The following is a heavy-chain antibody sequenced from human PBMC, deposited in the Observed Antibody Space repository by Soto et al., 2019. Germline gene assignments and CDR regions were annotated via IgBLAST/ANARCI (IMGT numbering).Heavy chain of an antibody. CDR2: ISPIYGKA. Sequence: GASVKVSCKASGYTFTSYGISWVRQAPGQGLEWMGWISPIYGKANYAQKLQGRVTITTDESTSTAYMELSSLRSEDTAVYYCARSGFNCGGDCYSFDYWGQGTLVTVSS. CDR3: ARSGFNCGGDCYSFDY. D-gene: IGHD2-21*02. V-gene: IGHV1-18*01. CDR1: GYTFTSYG. J-gene: IGHJ4*02.